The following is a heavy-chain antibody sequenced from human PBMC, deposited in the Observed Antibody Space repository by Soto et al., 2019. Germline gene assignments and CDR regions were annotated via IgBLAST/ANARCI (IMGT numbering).Heavy chain of an antibody. CDR3: ARHGHNRGINFDY. D-gene: IGHD1-26*01. Sequence: SETLSLACTVYGGSISSYYWSWIRQPPGKGLEWIGYIYYSGSTNYNPSLKSRVTISVDTSKNQFSLKLSSVTAADTAVYYCARHGHNRGINFDYWGQGTLVTVSS. CDR1: GGSISSYY. CDR2: IYYSGST. V-gene: IGHV4-59*08. J-gene: IGHJ4*02.